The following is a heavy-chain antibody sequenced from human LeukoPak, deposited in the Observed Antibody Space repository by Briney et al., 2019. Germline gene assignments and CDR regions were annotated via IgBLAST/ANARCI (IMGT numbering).Heavy chain of an antibody. D-gene: IGHD2-21*02. Sequence: SETLSLTCAVYGGSFSGYYWSWIRQPPGKGLEWIGEINHSGSTNYNPSLKSRVTISVDTSKNQFSLKLSSVTAADTAVYYCARTPRIAYCGGDCNRGYFQHWGQGTLVTASS. V-gene: IGHV4-34*01. CDR2: INHSGST. CDR1: GGSFSGYY. CDR3: ARTPRIAYCGGDCNRGYFQH. J-gene: IGHJ1*01.